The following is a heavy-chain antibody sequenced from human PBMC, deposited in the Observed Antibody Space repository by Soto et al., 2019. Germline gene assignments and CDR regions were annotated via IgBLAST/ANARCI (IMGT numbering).Heavy chain of an antibody. Sequence: PSETLSLTCSVSGDSISNSRFYWAWIRQPPGEGLEWIGSIYHTGNAYYNPSLKSRVTISVDTSKNQFSLKLTSVTAADAALYCCARAGYWYYYDSSGLLAGFGGLDPWGQGTRVTVLL. CDR1: GDSISNSRFY. D-gene: IGHD3-22*01. J-gene: IGHJ5*02. V-gene: IGHV4-39*01. CDR2: IYHTGNA. CDR3: ARAGYWYYYDSSGLLAGFGGLDP.